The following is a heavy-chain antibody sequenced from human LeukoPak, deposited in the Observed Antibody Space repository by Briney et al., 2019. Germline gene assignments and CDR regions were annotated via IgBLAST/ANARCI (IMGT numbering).Heavy chain of an antibody. CDR2: ISGSGGGT. D-gene: IGHD3-3*01. V-gene: IGHV3-23*01. J-gene: IGHJ6*02. Sequence: GGSLRLSCAASGFTFSNYAMNWVRQAPGKGLEWVSAISGSGGGTYYADSVKGRFTISRDNSKNTLYLQMNSLRAEDTAVYYCAKGDFYGDYPYGMDVWGQGTTVTVAS. CDR3: AKGDFYGDYPYGMDV. CDR1: GFTFSNYA.